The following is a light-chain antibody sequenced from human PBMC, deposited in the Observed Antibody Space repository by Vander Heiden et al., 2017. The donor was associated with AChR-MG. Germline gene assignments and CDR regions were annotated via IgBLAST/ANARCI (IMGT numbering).Light chain of an antibody. CDR2: DVT. Sequence: QSALTQPRSVSGSPGQSVPISSPATSSDVGGHNSVSWYQQHPGTVPKLLIYDVTKRPSGVPVRFSASRSGNTASLAISGLQAEDEADYYCCAYAGGYTWVFGGGTKLTVL. J-gene: IGLJ3*02. CDR1: SSDVGGHNS. CDR3: CAYAGGYTWV. V-gene: IGLV2-11*01.